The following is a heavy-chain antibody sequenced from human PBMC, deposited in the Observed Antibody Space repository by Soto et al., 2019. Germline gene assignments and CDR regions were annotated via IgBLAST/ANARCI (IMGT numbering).Heavy chain of an antibody. V-gene: IGHV1-3*01. CDR2: INAGSGYT. D-gene: IGHD3-3*01. CDR1: GYTFTTFA. CDR3: ARDRVSLAMFGVPVGVFKN. Sequence: GASVKVSCKASGYTFTTFAMHWVRQAPGQWPEWLGWINAGSGYTKYSQNFQDRVTISSDTSASTAYMELSSLGSGDTAIYYCARDRVSLAMFGVPVGVFKNWGQGTLVTVSS. J-gene: IGHJ4*02.